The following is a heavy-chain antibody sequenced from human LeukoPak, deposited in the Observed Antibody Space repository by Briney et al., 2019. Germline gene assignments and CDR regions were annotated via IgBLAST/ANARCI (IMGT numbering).Heavy chain of an antibody. CDR3: AKDRARQNQDGMDV. CDR1: GYTFTSNY. Sequence: ASVKVSCKASGYTFTSNYMHWVRQAPGQGLEWMGIINPSGGSTSNAQKFQGRVTMTRDTSTSTVYMELSSLRSEDTAVYYCAKDRARQNQDGMDVWGQGTTVTVSS. CDR2: INPSGGST. V-gene: IGHV1-46*01. J-gene: IGHJ6*02. D-gene: IGHD1-14*01.